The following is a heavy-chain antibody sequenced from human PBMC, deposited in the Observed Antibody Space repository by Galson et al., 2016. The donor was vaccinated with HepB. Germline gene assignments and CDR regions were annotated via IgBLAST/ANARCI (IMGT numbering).Heavy chain of an antibody. J-gene: IGHJ5*02. V-gene: IGHV1-2*06. CDR1: GNTFTDY. CDR3: ATQLVPGSAS. CDR2: INTNSGGT. Sequence: SVKVSCKASGNTFTDYVSWVRQAPGQGLEWMGRINTNSGGTNYALAFHGRITMTRDTATRTLYMELRTLRSDDTAVYYWATQLVPGSASWGQGTLVVVSS. D-gene: IGHD1-1*01.